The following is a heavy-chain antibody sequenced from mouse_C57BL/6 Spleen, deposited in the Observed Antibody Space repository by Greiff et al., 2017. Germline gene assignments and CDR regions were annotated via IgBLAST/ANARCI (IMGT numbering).Heavy chain of an antibody. CDR3: ARRTYDDDGLDY. CDR2: IYPGDGDT. CDR1: GYAFSSSW. D-gene: IGHD2-4*01. J-gene: IGHJ2*01. V-gene: IGHV1-82*01. Sequence: VQLQQSGPELVKPGASVKISCKASGYAFSSSWMNWVKQRPGKGLEWIGRIYPGDGDTNYNGKFKGKATLTADKSSSTAYMQLSSLKSEDSAVYCGARRTYDDDGLDYWGKGTTLTVSS.